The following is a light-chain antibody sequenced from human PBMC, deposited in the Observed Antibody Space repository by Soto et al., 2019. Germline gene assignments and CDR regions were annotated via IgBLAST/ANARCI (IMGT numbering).Light chain of an antibody. CDR2: EVS. V-gene: IGLV2-14*01. CDR1: SSDIGGYNY. CDR3: SSYTTRNTLD. Sequence: QSALTQPASVSGSPGQSITISCTGTSSDIGGYNYVSWYQHHPGKAPKLMIYEVSNRPSGVSDRFSGSKSGNTDSLTISGLQAEDEAGYYCSSYTTRNTLDFGGGTKLTVL. J-gene: IGLJ2*01.